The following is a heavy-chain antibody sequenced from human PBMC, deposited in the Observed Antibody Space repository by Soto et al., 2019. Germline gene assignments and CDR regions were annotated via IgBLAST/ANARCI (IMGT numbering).Heavy chain of an antibody. J-gene: IGHJ4*02. CDR3: ARDEFYYDSSSYLGPDY. V-gene: IGHV1-18*01. CDR1: GYIFSSYG. CDR2: TSPYTGNT. D-gene: IGHD3-22*01. Sequence: SVKVSCKASGYIFSSYGISWVRQAPGQGLEWMGWTSPYTGNTNYAQKVQDRVTMTTETSTSTAYMELRSLRSDDTAVYYCARDEFYYDSSSYLGPDYWGQGTLVTVSS.